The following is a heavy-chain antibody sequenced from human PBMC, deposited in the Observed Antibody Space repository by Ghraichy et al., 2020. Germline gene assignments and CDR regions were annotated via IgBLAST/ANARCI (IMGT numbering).Heavy chain of an antibody. CDR3: ARDYGGGVDY. D-gene: IGHD4-23*01. CDR1: GFTVSSNY. J-gene: IGHJ4*02. CDR2: IYSGGST. Sequence: GESLNISCAASGFTVSSNYMTWVRQAPGKGLEWVSVIYSGGSTYYADSVKGRFTISRDNSKNTLYLQMNSLRAEDTAVYYCARDYGGGVDYWGQGTLVTVSS. V-gene: IGHV3-53*01.